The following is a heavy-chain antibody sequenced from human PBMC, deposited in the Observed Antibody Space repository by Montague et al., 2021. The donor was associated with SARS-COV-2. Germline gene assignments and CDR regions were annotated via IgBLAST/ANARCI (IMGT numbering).Heavy chain of an antibody. J-gene: IGHJ6*02. Sequence: SETLSLTCTVSGGSLSSSSYYWGWIRQPPGKGLEWIGSIYYSGSTYYNPSLKSRVTISVDTSKNQFSLKLSSVTAADTAVYYCARDTRITMIVVVQGYGMDVWGQGTTVTVSS. CDR2: IYYSGST. CDR1: GGSLSSSSYY. V-gene: IGHV4-39*07. CDR3: ARDTRITMIVVVQGYGMDV. D-gene: IGHD3-22*01.